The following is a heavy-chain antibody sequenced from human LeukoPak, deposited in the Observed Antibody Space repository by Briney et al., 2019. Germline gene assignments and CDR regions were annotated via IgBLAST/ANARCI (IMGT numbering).Heavy chain of an antibody. CDR3: ARMPDYGDYAYYFDY. J-gene: IGHJ4*02. Sequence: GASVKVSCKASGGTFSSYAISWVRQAPGQGLEWMGRIIPILGIANYAQKFQGRVTITADKSTSTAYMELSSLRSEDTAVYYCARMPDYGDYAYYFDYWGQGTLVTVSS. CDR2: IIPILGIA. CDR1: GGTFSSYA. V-gene: IGHV1-69*04. D-gene: IGHD4-17*01.